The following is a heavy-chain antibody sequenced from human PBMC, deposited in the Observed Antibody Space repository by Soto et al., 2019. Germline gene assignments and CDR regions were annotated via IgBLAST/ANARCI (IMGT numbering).Heavy chain of an antibody. CDR1: GGSISSGGYY. V-gene: IGHV4-31*03. CDR3: AVDDGDYVGGYYYYYGMDV. D-gene: IGHD4-17*01. Sequence: QVQLQESGPGLVKPSQTLSLTCTVSGGSISSGGYYWSWIRQHPGKGLEWIGYIYYSGSTYYNPSPKRRVSIAEDTPKNQGAVKLSAGTAADTAVYYCAVDDGDYVGGYYYYYGMDVWGQGSTVTVSS. J-gene: IGHJ6*02. CDR2: IYYSGST.